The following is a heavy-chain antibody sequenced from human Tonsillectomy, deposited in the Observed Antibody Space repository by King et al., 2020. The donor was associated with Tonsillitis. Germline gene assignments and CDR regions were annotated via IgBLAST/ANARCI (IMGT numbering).Heavy chain of an antibody. CDR3: ARYGGGSFDY. D-gene: IGHD3-10*01. CDR2: IDSSSSHI. CDR1: GFTFSSYD. Sequence: VQLVESGGGLVKPGGSLRLSCAASGFTFSSYDLNWVRRAPGKGLEWVSSIDSSSSHIYYAESVKGRFNISRDNAKNSLYLQMNSLRGQDTAVYYCARYGGGSFDYWGQGTLVTVSS. V-gene: IGHV3-21*01. J-gene: IGHJ4*02.